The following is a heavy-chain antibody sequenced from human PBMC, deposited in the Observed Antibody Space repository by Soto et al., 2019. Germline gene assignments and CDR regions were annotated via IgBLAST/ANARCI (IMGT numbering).Heavy chain of an antibody. D-gene: IGHD6-19*01. CDR1: GFTFSSYA. CDR3: AKDTRSHSSGWYGNYYYGMDV. CDR2: ISGSGGST. J-gene: IGHJ6*02. V-gene: IGHV3-23*01. Sequence: LSLTCAASGFTFSSYAMSWVRQAPGKGLEWVSAISGSGGSTYYADSVKGRFTISRDNSKNTLYLQMNSLRAEDTAVYYCAKDTRSHSSGWYGNYYYGMDVWGQGTTVTVSS.